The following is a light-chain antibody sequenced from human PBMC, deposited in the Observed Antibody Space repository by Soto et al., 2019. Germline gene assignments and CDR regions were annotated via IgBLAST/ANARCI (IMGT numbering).Light chain of an antibody. CDR1: QSVRSN. CDR3: QQYNNWPAIT. CDR2: GAS. Sequence: EIVMTQSPSTLSVAPWERSSLSFMASQSVRSNLAWYQQKPGQAPRLLIYGASTRATGIPATFSGSGSGTQFTLTISSLQSEDFAVYYCQQYNNWPAITFGQGTRLEI. J-gene: IGKJ5*01. V-gene: IGKV3D-15*01.